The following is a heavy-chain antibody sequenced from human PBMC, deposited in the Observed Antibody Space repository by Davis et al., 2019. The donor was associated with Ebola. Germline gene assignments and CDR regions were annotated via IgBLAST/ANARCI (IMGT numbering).Heavy chain of an antibody. CDR1: GFTFSGSA. V-gene: IGHV3-73*01. CDR3: ARVGQQLVKSYYYYYGMDV. D-gene: IGHD6-13*01. CDR2: IRSKANSYAT. J-gene: IGHJ6*02. Sequence: GGSLRLSCAASGFTFSGSAMHWVRQASGKGLEWVGRIRSKANSYATAYAASVKGRFTISRDNAKNSLYLQMNRLRAEDTAVYYCARVGQQLVKSYYYYYGMDVWGQGTTVTVSS.